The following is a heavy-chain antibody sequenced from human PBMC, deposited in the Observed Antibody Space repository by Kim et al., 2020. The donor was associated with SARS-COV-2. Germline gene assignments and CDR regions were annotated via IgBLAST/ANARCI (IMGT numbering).Heavy chain of an antibody. J-gene: IGHJ4*02. CDR2: ISGSGGST. V-gene: IGHV3-23*01. CDR1: GFTFSSYA. CDR3: ARQERGTYYDSSGYYTAAHSVGGLLDY. Sequence: GGSLRLSCAASGFTFSSYAMSWVRQAPGKGLEWVSAISGSGGSTYYADSVKGRFTISRDNSKNTLYLQMNSLRAEDTAVYYCARQERGTYYDSSGYYTAAHSVGGLLDYWGQGTLVTVSS. D-gene: IGHD3-22*01.